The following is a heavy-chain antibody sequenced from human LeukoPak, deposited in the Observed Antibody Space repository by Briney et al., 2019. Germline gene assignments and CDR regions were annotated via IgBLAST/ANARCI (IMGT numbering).Heavy chain of an antibody. CDR1: GASISSSNW. V-gene: IGHV4-4*02. CDR3: ARAGWYTLDN. D-gene: IGHD2-15*01. J-gene: IGHJ4*02. Sequence: SETLSLTCAVSGASISSSNWLSWVRPPPGKGLEWIGEIYHSGSTNYNPSLKSRVTISVDNSKNQFSLKMSSMTAADTAVYYCARAGWYTLDNWGQGTLVTVSS. CDR2: IYHSGST.